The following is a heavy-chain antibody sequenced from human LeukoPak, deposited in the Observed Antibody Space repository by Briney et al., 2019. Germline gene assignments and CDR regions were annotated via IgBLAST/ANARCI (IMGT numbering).Heavy chain of an antibody. J-gene: IGHJ3*02. V-gene: IGHV1-69*04. CDR1: GGTFSSYA. CDR3: ASPMTTEFDI. Sequence: GASVKVSCKASGGTFSSYAISWVRQAPGQGLEWMGRIIPILGIANHAQKFQGRVTITADISTSTAYMELSSLRSEDTAVYYCASPMTTEFDIWGQGTMVTVSS. CDR2: IIPILGIA. D-gene: IGHD4-4*01.